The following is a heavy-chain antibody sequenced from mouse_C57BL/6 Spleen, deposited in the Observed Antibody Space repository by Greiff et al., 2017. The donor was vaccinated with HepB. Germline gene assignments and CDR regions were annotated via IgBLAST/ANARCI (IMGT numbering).Heavy chain of an antibody. CDR1: GFTCTDYY. CDR3: VQAGRHWYTDV. CDR2: IRNKANGYTT. V-gene: IGHV7-4*01. Sequence: EVKVVESRGGWGQPGASLRLCCAASGFTCTDYYMSGVRQPPGKAPEWLALIRNKANGYTTEYTASVKGRFTISRDNSQNILYLQMNTLRAEDSDTYYCVQAGRHWYTDVCGTGTTVTVSS. J-gene: IGHJ1*03.